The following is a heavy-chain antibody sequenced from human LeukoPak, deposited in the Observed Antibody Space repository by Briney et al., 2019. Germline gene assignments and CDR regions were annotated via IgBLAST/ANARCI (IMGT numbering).Heavy chain of an antibody. Sequence: EGSPRFSCAASGFTFSSYWMSWVRQAPGKGLEWVANIKQDGSEKYYVDSVKGRFTISRDNAKNSLYLQMNSLRAEDTAVYYCAREHTMAHAFDIWGQGTMVTVSS. D-gene: IGHD3-10*01. V-gene: IGHV3-7*01. CDR3: AREHTMAHAFDI. CDR2: IKQDGSEK. J-gene: IGHJ3*02. CDR1: GFTFSSYW.